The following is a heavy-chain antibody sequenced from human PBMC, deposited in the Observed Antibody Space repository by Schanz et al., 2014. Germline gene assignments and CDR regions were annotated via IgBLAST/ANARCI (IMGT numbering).Heavy chain of an antibody. CDR1: GFTFSSYS. V-gene: IGHV3-21*04. D-gene: IGHD6-19*01. Sequence: EVQLLESGGGLVKPGGSLRLSCAASGFTFSSYSLAWVRQAPGKGLEWVSFISTGRYLYYADSVKGRFSISRENSKSILYLQMNSLRAEDTAVYYCAKAGSGWSTAGYYYWGQGTLVAVSS. CDR3: AKAGSGWSTAGYYY. J-gene: IGHJ4*02. CDR2: ISTGRYL.